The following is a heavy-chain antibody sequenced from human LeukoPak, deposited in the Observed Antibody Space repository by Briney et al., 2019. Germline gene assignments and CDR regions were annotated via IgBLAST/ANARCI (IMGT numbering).Heavy chain of an antibody. D-gene: IGHD2-15*01. Sequence: SETLSLTCTVSGGSISDHCWSWIRQPPGKGLEWIGYIYSTGGTNQNPSLKSRVTISVDTSKNQFSLKPGSVTATDTAVYYCARYYCPGGRCSHFDYWGQGTLVSVSS. CDR3: ARYYCPGGRCSHFDY. CDR1: GGSISDHC. CDR2: IYSTGGT. V-gene: IGHV4-59*08. J-gene: IGHJ4*02.